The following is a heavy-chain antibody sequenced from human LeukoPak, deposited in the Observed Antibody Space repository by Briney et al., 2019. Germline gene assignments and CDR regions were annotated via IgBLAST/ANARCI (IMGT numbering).Heavy chain of an antibody. D-gene: IGHD6-19*01. V-gene: IGHV4-39*07. CDR3: ASGQWLFDY. Sequence: PSETLSLTCTVAAVSINSYYWGWIRQPPGKGLEWIGIINYSGSTYYHPSLKSRVTISVDTSKKQFSLKLSSVTAADTAVYYCASGQWLFDYWGQGTLVTVSS. CDR2: INYSGST. CDR1: AVSINSYY. J-gene: IGHJ4*02.